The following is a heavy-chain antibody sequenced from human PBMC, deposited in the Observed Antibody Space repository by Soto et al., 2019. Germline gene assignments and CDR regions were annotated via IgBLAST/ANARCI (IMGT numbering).Heavy chain of an antibody. Sequence: VQLVESGGGVVQPGRSLRLSCAASGFTFSSYAMHWVRQAPGKGLEWVANIKQDGSEKYYVDSVKGRFTISRDNAKNSLYLQLNSLRAEDTAVYYCARGTPRGYSYDWGQGTLVTVSS. V-gene: IGHV3-7*01. CDR2: IKQDGSEK. CDR1: GFTFSSYA. D-gene: IGHD5-18*01. CDR3: ARGTPRGYSYD. J-gene: IGHJ4*02.